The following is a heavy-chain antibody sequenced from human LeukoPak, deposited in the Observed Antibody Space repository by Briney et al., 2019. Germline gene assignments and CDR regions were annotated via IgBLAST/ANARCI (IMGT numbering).Heavy chain of an antibody. Sequence: SETLSLTCTVSGGSISSYYWSWIRQPPGKGLDCIGYIYYSGTTNYNPSLKSRVTISLDTSKNQFSLKLTSVTAADTAVYYCARVGPKWLQFSGGYYYYYMDVWGKGTTVTVSS. J-gene: IGHJ6*03. V-gene: IGHV4-59*01. CDR3: ARVGPKWLQFSGGYYYYYMDV. D-gene: IGHD5-24*01. CDR2: IYYSGTT. CDR1: GGSISSYY.